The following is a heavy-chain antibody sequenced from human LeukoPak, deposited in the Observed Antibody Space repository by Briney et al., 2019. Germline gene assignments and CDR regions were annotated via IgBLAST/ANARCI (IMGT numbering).Heavy chain of an antibody. V-gene: IGHV3-9*01. Sequence: GRSLRLSCAASGFTFDDYAMHWVRQAPGKGLEWVSGISWNSGSIGYADSVKGRFTISRDNAKNSLYLQMNSLRAEDTALYYCAKENGPVAGHNWFDPWGQGTLVTVSS. D-gene: IGHD6-19*01. CDR1: GFTFDDYA. J-gene: IGHJ5*02. CDR2: ISWNSGSI. CDR3: AKENGPVAGHNWFDP.